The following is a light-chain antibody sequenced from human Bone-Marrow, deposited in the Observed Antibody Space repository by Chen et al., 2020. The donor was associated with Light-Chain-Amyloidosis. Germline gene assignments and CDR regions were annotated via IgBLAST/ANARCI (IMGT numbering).Light chain of an antibody. J-gene: IGLJ3*02. Sequence: QSALTQPRSVSGSPGQSVAISCTGTSSDVGGYDYVPWYQQHPGKAPKFMIYDVSKRPSGVPDRFSASKSGTSASLAINGLRSEDEAEYYCATWDDRLIALVFGGGTKVTVL. CDR3: ATWDDRLIALV. CDR1: SSDVGGYDY. CDR2: DVS. V-gene: IGLV2-11*01.